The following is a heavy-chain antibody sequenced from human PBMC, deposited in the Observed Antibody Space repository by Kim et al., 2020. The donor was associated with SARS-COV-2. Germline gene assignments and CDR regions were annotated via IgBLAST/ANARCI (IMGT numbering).Heavy chain of an antibody. J-gene: IGHJ3*02. V-gene: IGHV1-3*01. CDR3: ARDLHYDSSGYPDAFDI. Sequence: FQGRVTITRDASASPAYMELSSLRSEDTAVYYCARDLHYDSSGYPDAFDIWGQGTMVTVSS. D-gene: IGHD3-22*01.